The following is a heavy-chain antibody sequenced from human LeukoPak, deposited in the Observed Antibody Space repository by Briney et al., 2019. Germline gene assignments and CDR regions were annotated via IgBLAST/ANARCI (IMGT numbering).Heavy chain of an antibody. V-gene: IGHV3-30*02. CDR3: ARGNYLDSTTYYEEFDY. D-gene: IGHD2/OR15-2a*01. CDR2: IQYDGSNK. CDR1: EFTFSSYG. J-gene: IGHJ4*02. Sequence: GGSLRLSCTASEFTFSSYGMHWVRQAPGKGLEWVARIQYDGSNKNYVDSVQGRFTISRDNSKNTLYLQMNSLRAEDTAVYSCARGNYLDSTTYYEEFDYWGQGTLVTVSS.